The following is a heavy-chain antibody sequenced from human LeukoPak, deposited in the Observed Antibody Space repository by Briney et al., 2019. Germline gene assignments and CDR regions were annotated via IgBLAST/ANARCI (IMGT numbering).Heavy chain of an antibody. D-gene: IGHD3-22*01. CDR1: GYTFTSYG. Sequence: GASVKVSCKASGYTFTSYGISWVRQAPGQGLEWMGWISAYNGNTNYAQKLQGRVTMTTDTSTSTAYMELSSLRSEDTAVYYCARVYYDSSGYYQGNWFDPWGQGTLVTVSS. J-gene: IGHJ5*02. CDR2: ISAYNGNT. V-gene: IGHV1-18*01. CDR3: ARVYYDSSGYYQGNWFDP.